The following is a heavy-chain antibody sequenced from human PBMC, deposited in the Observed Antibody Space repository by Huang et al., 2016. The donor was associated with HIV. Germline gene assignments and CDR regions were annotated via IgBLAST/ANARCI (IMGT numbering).Heavy chain of an antibody. D-gene: IGHD2-15*01. CDR3: ARHNIYCSGGGCSSFDY. CDR2: IYYGGNT. Sequence: QLQLQESGPGLVKASETLSLTCIVSGGSISSSNYYWGWVRQPPGKGLEWIGSIYYGGNTFYHPSLKRRVTISVDTSKNQLSLKVRSVTAADTAVYYCARHNIYCSGGGCSSFDYWGQGTLVTVSS. CDR1: GGSISSSNYY. J-gene: IGHJ4*02. V-gene: IGHV4-39*01.